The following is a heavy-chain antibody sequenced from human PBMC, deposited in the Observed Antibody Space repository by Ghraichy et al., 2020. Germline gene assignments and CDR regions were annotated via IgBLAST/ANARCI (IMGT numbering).Heavy chain of an antibody. CDR2: IKQDGSEK. CDR1: GFTFSSYW. V-gene: IGHV3-7*01. CDR3: ARDCSSSSCYDLI. J-gene: IGHJ4*02. D-gene: IGHD2-2*01. Sequence: GGSLRLSCAASGFTFSSYWMSWVRQAPGKGLEWVANIKQDGSEKYYVDSVKGRFTISRDNAENSLYLQMNSLRGEDTAVYYCARDCSSSSCYDLIWGQGTLVTVSS.